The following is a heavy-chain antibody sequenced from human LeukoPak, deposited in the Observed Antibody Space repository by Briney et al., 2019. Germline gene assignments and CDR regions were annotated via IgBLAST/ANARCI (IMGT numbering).Heavy chain of an antibody. CDR3: ARHRSLGGYSGYDSPFDY. CDR2: ISYDGSNK. J-gene: IGHJ4*02. Sequence: PGGSLRLSCAASGFTFSSYAMHWVRQAPGKGLEWVAVISYDGSNKYYADSVKGRFTISRDNSKNTLYLQMNSLRAEDAAVYYCARHRSLGGYSGYDSPFDYWGQGTLVTVSS. V-gene: IGHV3-30-3*01. D-gene: IGHD5-12*01. CDR1: GFTFSSYA.